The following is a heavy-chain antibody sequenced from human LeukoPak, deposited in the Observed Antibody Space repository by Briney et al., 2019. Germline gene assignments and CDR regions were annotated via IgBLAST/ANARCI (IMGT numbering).Heavy chain of an antibody. Sequence: GGSLRLSCAASGFTLSSYAMSWVRHAPGEGLEWVSAMSGGGGSTYYADSVKGRLSISRVNSKNTLYLQMNSLRAEDTAVYYCSKDLSGGYSYVSDWFDPWGQGTLVTVS. V-gene: IGHV3-23*01. D-gene: IGHD5-18*01. J-gene: IGHJ5*02. CDR1: GFTLSSYA. CDR2: MSGGGGST. CDR3: SKDLSGGYSYVSDWFDP.